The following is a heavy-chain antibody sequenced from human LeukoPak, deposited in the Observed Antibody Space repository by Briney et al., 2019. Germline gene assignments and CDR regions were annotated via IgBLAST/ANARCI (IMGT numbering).Heavy chain of an antibody. D-gene: IGHD3-22*01. CDR2: INHSGNT. J-gene: IGHJ4*02. Sequence: SETLSLTCAVYGGSFSGCYWSWIRQPPGKGLEWIGEINHSGNTNYNPSLKSRVSMPLDTSKNQLSLRLSSVTAADTAVYYCARGRIHSSKNYYDSSGYRYEYWGQGTLVTVSS. CDR1: GGSFSGCY. CDR3: ARGRIHSSKNYYDSSGYRYEY. V-gene: IGHV4-34*01.